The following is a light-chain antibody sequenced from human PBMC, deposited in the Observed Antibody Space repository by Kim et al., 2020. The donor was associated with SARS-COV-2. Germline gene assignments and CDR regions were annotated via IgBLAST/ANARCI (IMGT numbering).Light chain of an antibody. CDR3: QHMKT. CDR2: DST. J-gene: IGKJ4*01. V-gene: IGKV3-11*01. Sequence: EIVLTQSPATLSLSPGETATLSCRASQSISIYVAWYQQIPGQAPRLLIYDSTSRATGIPARFSGSGSGTDGTDFTLTISSLEPEDFAVYFCQHMKTFDGGTKVDIK. CDR1: QSISIY.